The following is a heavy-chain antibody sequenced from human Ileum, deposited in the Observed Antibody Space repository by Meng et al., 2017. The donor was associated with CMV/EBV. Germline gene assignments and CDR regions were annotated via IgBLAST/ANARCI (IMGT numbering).Heavy chain of an antibody. CDR2: ISGSGGST. D-gene: IGHD6-13*01. V-gene: IGHV3-23*01. Sequence: GESLKISCAASGFTFSSYAMSWVRQAPGKGLEWVSAISGSGGSTYYADSVKGRFTISRDNSKNTLYLKMNSLRAEDTAVYYCAKDRAAAGTHYYYGMDVWGQGTTVTVSS. J-gene: IGHJ6*02. CDR1: GFTFSSYA. CDR3: AKDRAAAGTHYYYGMDV.